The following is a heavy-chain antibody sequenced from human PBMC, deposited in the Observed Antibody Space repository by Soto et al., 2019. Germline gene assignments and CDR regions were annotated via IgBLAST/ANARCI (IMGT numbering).Heavy chain of an antibody. V-gene: IGHV3-13*04. CDR2: IGTAGDT. Sequence: GGSLRLSCAASGFTFSSYYMHWVRQATGKGLEWVSAIGTAGDTYYPGSVKGRFTISRENAKNSLYLQMNSLRAGDTAVYYCARGSGYCSGGSCFPDYWGQGTLVTVSS. D-gene: IGHD2-15*01. J-gene: IGHJ4*02. CDR1: GFTFSSYY. CDR3: ARGSGYCSGGSCFPDY.